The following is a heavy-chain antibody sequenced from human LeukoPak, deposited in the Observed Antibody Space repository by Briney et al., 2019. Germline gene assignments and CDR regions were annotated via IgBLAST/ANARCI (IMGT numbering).Heavy chain of an antibody. CDR1: GGSISSHY. V-gene: IGHV4-59*11. CDR3: ANLINPKGPDAFDI. J-gene: IGHJ3*02. Sequence: SETLSLTCTVSGGSISSHYWSWIRQPPGKGLEWIGYIYYSGSTNYNPSLKSRVTISVDTSKNQFSLKLSSVTAADTAVYYCANLINPKGPDAFDIWGQGTMVTVSS. CDR2: IYYSGST.